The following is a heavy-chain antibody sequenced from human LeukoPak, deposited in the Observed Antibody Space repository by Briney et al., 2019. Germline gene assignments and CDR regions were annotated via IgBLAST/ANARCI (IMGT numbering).Heavy chain of an antibody. D-gene: IGHD5-18*01. CDR2: INHSGST. Sequence: SETLSLTCAVYGGSFSGYYWSWIRQPPGKGLEWIGEINHSGSTNYNPSLKSRVTISVDTSKNQFSLELSSVTAADTAVYYCARGATAMVTDFDYWGQGTLVTVSS. J-gene: IGHJ4*02. CDR3: ARGATAMVTDFDY. CDR1: GGSFSGYY. V-gene: IGHV4-34*01.